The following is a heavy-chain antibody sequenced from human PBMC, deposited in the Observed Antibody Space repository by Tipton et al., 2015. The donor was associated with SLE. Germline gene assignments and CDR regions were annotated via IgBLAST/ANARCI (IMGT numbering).Heavy chain of an antibody. CDR2: IYYSGST. V-gene: IGHV4-39*07. Sequence: LRLSCTVSGGSISSSSYYWGWIRQPPGQGLEWIGSIYYSGSTYYNPSLKRRVTISVDTSKNQFSLKLSSVTAADTAVYYCAREMVVVETATLGAVRLGDIDSWGQGTMVTDSS. D-gene: IGHD2-15*01. CDR1: GGSISSSSYY. CDR3: AREMVVVETATLGAVRLGDIDS. J-gene: IGHJ3*02.